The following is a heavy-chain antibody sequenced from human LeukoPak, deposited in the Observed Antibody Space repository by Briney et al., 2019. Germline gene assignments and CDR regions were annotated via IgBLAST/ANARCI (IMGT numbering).Heavy chain of an antibody. J-gene: IGHJ4*02. V-gene: IGHV3-43*01. Sequence: PGGCLRLSCAASGFTLDDYTMHWVRQAPGGGLEWVSLISWDVGSTYYADSVKGRFTISRDNSKNSLYLRMDSLRTKHTALYFCAKDLNVRGVIRGLPDYWGQGTLVTVSS. CDR1: GFTLDDYT. CDR3: AKDLNVRGVIRGLPDY. CDR2: ISWDVGST. D-gene: IGHD3-10*01.